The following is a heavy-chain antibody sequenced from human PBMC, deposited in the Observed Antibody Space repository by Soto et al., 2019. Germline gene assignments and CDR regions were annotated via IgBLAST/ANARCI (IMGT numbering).Heavy chain of an antibody. J-gene: IGHJ6*02. Sequence: SETLSLTCAVSGGSISSSNWWSWVRQPPGKGLEWIGEIYHSASTNYNPSLKSRVTISVDKSKNQFSLKLSSVTAADTAVYYCARDLGIGEAHYYYGMDVWGQGTTVTVSS. CDR2: IYHSAST. V-gene: IGHV4-4*02. CDR1: GGSISSSNW. D-gene: IGHD3-10*01. CDR3: ARDLGIGEAHYYYGMDV.